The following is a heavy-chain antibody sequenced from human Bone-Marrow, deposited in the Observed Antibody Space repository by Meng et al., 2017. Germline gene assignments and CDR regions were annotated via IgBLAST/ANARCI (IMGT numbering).Heavy chain of an antibody. CDR2: ISSSGSTI. CDR3: ARISYTNGVSWFDP. Sequence: GESLKISCAASGFTFSSYAMHWVRQAPGKGLEWVSYISSSGSTIYYADSVKGRFTISRDNAKNSLYLQMNSLRAEDTAVYYCARISYTNGVSWFDPWGQGTLVTVSS. V-gene: IGHV3-48*03. J-gene: IGHJ5*02. D-gene: IGHD2-8*01. CDR1: GFTFSSYA.